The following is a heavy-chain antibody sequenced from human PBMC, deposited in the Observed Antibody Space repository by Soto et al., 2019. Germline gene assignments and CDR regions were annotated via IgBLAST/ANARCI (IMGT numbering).Heavy chain of an antibody. CDR3: ARDRVAATHDTNWFDP. J-gene: IGHJ5*02. V-gene: IGHV3-33*01. CDR1: GFTFSSYG. CDR2: IWYDGSNK. D-gene: IGHD2-15*01. Sequence: QVQLVESGGGVVQPGRSLRLSCAASGFTFSSYGMHWVRQAPGKGLEWVAVIWYDGSNKYYADSVTGRFTISRDNSKNTLYLHMTGLRAEDTAVYYCARDRVAATHDTNWFDPWGQGTLVTVAS.